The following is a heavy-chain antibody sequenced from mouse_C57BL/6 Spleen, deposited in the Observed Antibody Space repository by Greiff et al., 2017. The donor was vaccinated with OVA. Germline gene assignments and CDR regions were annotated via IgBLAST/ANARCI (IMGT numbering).Heavy chain of an antibody. D-gene: IGHD1-2*01. CDR2: IDPSDSYT. V-gene: IGHV1-50*01. Sequence: QVQLQQPGAELVKPGASVKLSCKASGYTFTSYWMQWVKQRPGQGLEWIGEIDPSDSYTNYNQKFKGKATLTVDTSSSTAYMQLSSLTSEDSAVYYCARRSTPALVLDAMDYWGQGTSVTVSS. CDR3: ARRSTPALVLDAMDY. J-gene: IGHJ4*01. CDR1: GYTFTSYW.